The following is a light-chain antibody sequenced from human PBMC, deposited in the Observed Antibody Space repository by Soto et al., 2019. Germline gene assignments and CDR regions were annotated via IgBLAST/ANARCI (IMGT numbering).Light chain of an antibody. J-gene: IGKJ1*01. Sequence: VVMTQSPLSLPVTLGQPASISCRSSQSLVYSDGNSYLNLFQQRPGQSPRRLIYGASNRDSGVPDRFSGSGSGTDFALQISRVEAEDVAVYYCMQGTHWPPTFGRGTRVEIK. CDR3: MQGTHWPPT. CDR2: GAS. V-gene: IGKV2-30*01. CDR1: QSLVYSDGNSY.